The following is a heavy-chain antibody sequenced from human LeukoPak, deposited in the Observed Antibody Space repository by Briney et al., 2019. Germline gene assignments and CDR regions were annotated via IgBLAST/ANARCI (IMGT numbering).Heavy chain of an antibody. J-gene: IGHJ6*02. V-gene: IGHV3-9*01. Sequence: GGSLRLSCAASGFTLDDYAMHWVRQAPGKGLEWVSGISWNSGSIGYADSVKGRFTISRDNAKNSLYLQMNSLRAEDTALYYCAKLEGGYDILTGYRDYYGMDVWGQGTTVTVSS. CDR1: GFTLDDYA. D-gene: IGHD3-9*01. CDR3: AKLEGGYDILTGYRDYYGMDV. CDR2: ISWNSGSI.